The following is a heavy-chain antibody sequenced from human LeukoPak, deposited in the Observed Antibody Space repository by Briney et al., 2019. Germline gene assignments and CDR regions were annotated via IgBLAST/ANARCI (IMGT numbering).Heavy chain of an antibody. J-gene: IGHJ5*02. CDR3: AKTLYYDFWSGYFGGDWFDP. CDR2: IRYDGSNK. Sequence: GGSLRLSCAASGFTFSSYGMHWVRQAPGKGLEWVAFIRYDGSNKYYADSVKGRLTISRDNSKNTLYLQMNSLRAEDTAVYYCAKTLYYDFWSGYFGGDWFDPWGQGTLVTVSS. CDR1: GFTFSSYG. D-gene: IGHD3-3*01. V-gene: IGHV3-30*02.